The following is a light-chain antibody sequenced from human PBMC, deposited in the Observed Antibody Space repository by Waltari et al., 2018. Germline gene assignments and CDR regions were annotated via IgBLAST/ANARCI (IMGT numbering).Light chain of an antibody. V-gene: IGKV1-5*03. CDR1: QGFSNW. CDR2: MAS. J-gene: IGKJ1*01. CDR3: QQYNSAPPT. Sequence: DIQMTQSPSSLSASVGDRVTITCRASQGFSNWLAWYQQKPGKAPVLLIYMASTLQSGVPSRFSGSGSGTDFTLTISSLQPEDFATYFCQQYNSAPPTFGQGTKVEAK.